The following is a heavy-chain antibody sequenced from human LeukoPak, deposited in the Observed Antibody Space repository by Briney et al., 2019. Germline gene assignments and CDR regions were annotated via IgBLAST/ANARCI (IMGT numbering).Heavy chain of an antibody. CDR2: IRSKPYGGTT. Sequence: GRSLRPSCTASGFTFGDYAMSWVRQAPGRGLQWVGFIRSKPYGGTTEYAASVKGRFTISRDDSKRIAYLQMNSLRAEDTAVYYCAKSIAVAFYSWGQGTPVTVSS. V-gene: IGHV3-49*04. J-gene: IGHJ4*02. CDR1: GFTFGDYA. CDR3: AKSIAVAFYS. D-gene: IGHD6-19*01.